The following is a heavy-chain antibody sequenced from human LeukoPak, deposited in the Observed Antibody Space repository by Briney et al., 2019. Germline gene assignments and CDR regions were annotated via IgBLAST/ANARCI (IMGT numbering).Heavy chain of an antibody. CDR2: IYPGDSDT. Sequence: GESLKISCKGSGYIFTCDWIGWVRQMPGKGLEWMGIIYPGDSDTRYSPSFQGQVTISADKSISTAYLQWSSLKASDTAMYFCARFLSLGSGSYFDYWGQGTLVTVSS. CDR3: ARFLSLGSGSYFDY. CDR1: GYIFTCDW. J-gene: IGHJ4*02. V-gene: IGHV5-51*01. D-gene: IGHD3-10*01.